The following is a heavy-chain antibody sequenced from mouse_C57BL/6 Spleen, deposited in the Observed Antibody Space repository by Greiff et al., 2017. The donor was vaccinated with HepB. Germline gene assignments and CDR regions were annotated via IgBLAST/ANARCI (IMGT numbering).Heavy chain of an antibody. D-gene: IGHD3-2*02. V-gene: IGHV1-4*01. J-gene: IGHJ2*01. CDR2: INPSSGYT. CDR1: GYTFTSYT. CDR3: ARSDSSGGRLDY. Sequence: QVQLKESGAELARPGASVKMSCKASGYTFTSYTMHWVKQRPGQGLEWIGYINPSSGYTKYNQKFKDKATLTADKSSSTAYMQLSSLTSEDSAVYYCARSDSSGGRLDYWGQGTTLTVSS.